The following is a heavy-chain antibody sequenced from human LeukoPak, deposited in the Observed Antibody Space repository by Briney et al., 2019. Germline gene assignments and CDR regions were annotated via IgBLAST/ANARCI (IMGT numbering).Heavy chain of an antibody. D-gene: IGHD2-2*01. V-gene: IGHV1-2*06. J-gene: IGHJ4*02. CDR2: ITPNSGDT. Sequence: ASVKVSCKASGYTFTGHYIHWVRQAPGQGLEWMGRITPNSGDTNYPQKFQGRVTMTRDTSISTAYMELSRLKSDDTAVYYCARGRYQLLYLDSWGQGTLVTVSS. CDR1: GYTFTGHY. CDR3: ARGRYQLLYLDS.